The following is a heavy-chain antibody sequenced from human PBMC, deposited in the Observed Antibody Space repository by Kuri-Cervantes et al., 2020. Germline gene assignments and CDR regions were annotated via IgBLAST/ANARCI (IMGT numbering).Heavy chain of an antibody. CDR2: ISAGGST. D-gene: IGHD5-18*01. CDR3: AKEVSYEDDAFDI. Sequence: GESLKISCAASGFMFTSYAMSWVRQTPEKGLEWVSTISAGGSTYYADSVKGRFTISRDNSKNTLYLQMNSLRAEDTAVYYCAKEVSYEDDAFDIWGQGTMVTVSS. V-gene: IGHV3-23*01. CDR1: GFMFTSYA. J-gene: IGHJ3*02.